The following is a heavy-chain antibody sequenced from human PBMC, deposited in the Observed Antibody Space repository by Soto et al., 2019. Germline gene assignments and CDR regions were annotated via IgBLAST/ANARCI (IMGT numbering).Heavy chain of an antibody. Sequence: EVHLVESGGGLVQPGGSLRLSCAASEFTFSQHWISWVRQALGKGLEWVADIKPDGSEKYYVDSVKGRFTISRDNAKNSVYLQMNRLSAAATAVYYCARGHYGRNYWGQGTLVTVSS. CDR1: EFTFSQHW. V-gene: IGHV3-7*01. CDR2: IKPDGSEK. CDR3: ARGHYGRNY. J-gene: IGHJ4*02. D-gene: IGHD4-17*01.